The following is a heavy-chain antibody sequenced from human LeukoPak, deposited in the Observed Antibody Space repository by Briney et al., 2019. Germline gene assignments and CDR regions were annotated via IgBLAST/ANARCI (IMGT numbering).Heavy chain of an antibody. J-gene: IGHJ6*02. V-gene: IGHV3-13*04. D-gene: IGHD6-19*01. CDR3: ARENVLAVAGTNYYYGMDV. CDR1: GFTLSGYD. Sequence: GGSLRLPCAASGFTLSGYDLHWVRQGAGKGLEWVSTIGAAGDTYYADSVRGRFTISRENAKHSLYLQMNSLRGGDTAVYYCARENVLAVAGTNYYYGMDVWGQGTTVSVSS. CDR2: IGAAGDT.